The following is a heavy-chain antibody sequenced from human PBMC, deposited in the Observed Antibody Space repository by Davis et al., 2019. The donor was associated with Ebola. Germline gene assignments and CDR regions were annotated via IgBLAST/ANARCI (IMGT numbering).Heavy chain of an antibody. CDR2: IWYDGSNK. J-gene: IGHJ3*02. CDR1: GFTFSSYA. Sequence: GESLKISCAASGFTFSSYAMHWVRQAPGKGLEWVAVIWYDGSNKYYADSVKGRFTISRDNSKNTLYLQMNSLRAEDTAVYYCARDEEYYYDSSGYPDAFDIWGQGTMVTVSS. D-gene: IGHD3-22*01. CDR3: ARDEEYYYDSSGYPDAFDI. V-gene: IGHV3-33*08.